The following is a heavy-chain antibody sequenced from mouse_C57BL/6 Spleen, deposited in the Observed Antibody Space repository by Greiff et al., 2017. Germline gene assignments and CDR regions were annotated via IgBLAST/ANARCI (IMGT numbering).Heavy chain of an antibody. D-gene: IGHD1-1*01. CDR3: ARYSPITTVVASRYFDV. CDR2: IYPGDGDT. J-gene: IGHJ1*03. Sequence: VQLQQSGAELVKPGASVKISCKASGYAFSSYWMNWVKQRPGKGLEWIGQIYPGDGDTNYNGKFKGKATLTADKSSSTAYMQLSSLTSEDSAVYFCARYSPITTVVASRYFDVWGTGTTFTVSS. V-gene: IGHV1-80*01. CDR1: GYAFSSYW.